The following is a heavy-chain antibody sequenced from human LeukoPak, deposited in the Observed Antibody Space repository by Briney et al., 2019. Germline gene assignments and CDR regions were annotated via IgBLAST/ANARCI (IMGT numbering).Heavy chain of an antibody. CDR1: GGSISSYY. J-gene: IGHJ4*02. Sequence: SETLSLTCTVSGGSISSYYWSWIRQPAGKGLEWIGSIYTSGSTNYNPSLKSRVTMSVDTSKNQFSLKLSSVTAADTAVYYCARSYYDYVWGSYPYFDYWGQGTLVAVSS. CDR2: IYTSGST. CDR3: ARSYYDYVWGSYPYFDY. V-gene: IGHV4-4*07. D-gene: IGHD3-16*02.